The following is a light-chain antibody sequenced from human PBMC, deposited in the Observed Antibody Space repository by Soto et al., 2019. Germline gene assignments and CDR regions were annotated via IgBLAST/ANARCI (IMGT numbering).Light chain of an antibody. CDR3: QQYGSSGT. V-gene: IGKV3-20*01. CDR1: QAVNTR. J-gene: IGKJ1*01. Sequence: IVLTQSPSTVGWFRRNRXTVYCRASQAVNTRLAWYQHKPGQAPRLLIYLTSNRAAGIPARFSGSGSGTDFTLTISRLEPEDFAVYYCQQYGSSGTFGQGTKVDIK. CDR2: LTS.